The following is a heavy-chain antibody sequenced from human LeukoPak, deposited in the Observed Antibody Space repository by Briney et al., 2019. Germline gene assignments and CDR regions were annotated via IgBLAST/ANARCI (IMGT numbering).Heavy chain of an antibody. Sequence: SETLSLTGAVYGGSFSGYYWSWIRQPPGKGLEWIGEINHSGSTNYNPSLKSRVTISVDTSKNQFSLKLSSVTAADTAVYYCARVGNYYYGSGSYHRYPYYYYYGMDVWGQGTTVTVSS. CDR3: ARVGNYYYGSGSYHRYPYYYYYGMDV. CDR2: INHSGST. V-gene: IGHV4-34*01. CDR1: GGSFSGYY. D-gene: IGHD3-10*01. J-gene: IGHJ6*02.